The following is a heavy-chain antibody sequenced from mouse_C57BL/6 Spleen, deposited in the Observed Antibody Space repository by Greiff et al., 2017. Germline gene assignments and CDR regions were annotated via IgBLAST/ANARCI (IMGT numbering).Heavy chain of an antibody. J-gene: IGHJ4*01. CDR1: GYTFTSYG. CDR3: ARGGLRDAMDY. Sequence: QVQLQQSEAELARPGASVKLSCKASGYTFTSYGISWVKQRTGQGLEWIGEIYPRSGNTYYNEKFKGKATLTADKSSSTAYMELRSLTSEDSAVYFCARGGLRDAMDYWGQGTSVTVSS. V-gene: IGHV1-81*01. CDR2: IYPRSGNT.